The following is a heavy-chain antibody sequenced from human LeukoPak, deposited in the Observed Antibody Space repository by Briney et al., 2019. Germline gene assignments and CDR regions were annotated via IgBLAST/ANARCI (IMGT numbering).Heavy chain of an antibody. V-gene: IGHV3-7*01. Sequence: GGSLRLSCAASGFAFSSYWTSSVSQAPEMGLEWVASISQDGGGTYYGDSVKGRFTISRDNAKNSLYLQMNSLRADDTAVYYCARVRPGDADSWGQGTLASVSS. D-gene: IGHD1-26*01. J-gene: IGHJ5*01. CDR1: GFAFSSYW. CDR3: ARVRPGDADS. CDR2: ISQDGGGT.